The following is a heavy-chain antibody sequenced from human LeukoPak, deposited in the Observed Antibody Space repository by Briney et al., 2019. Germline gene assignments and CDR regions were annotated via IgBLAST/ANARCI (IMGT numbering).Heavy chain of an antibody. V-gene: IGHV1-2*02. Sequence: ASVKVSCKASGYTFTGYYMHWVRQAPGQGLEWVGWINPNSGGTNYAQKFQGRVTMTRDTSISTAYMELSRLRSDDTAVYYCARVRDSSSWSFDYWGQGTLVTVSS. CDR3: ARVRDSSSWSFDY. CDR1: GYTFTGYY. D-gene: IGHD6-13*01. J-gene: IGHJ4*02. CDR2: INPNSGGT.